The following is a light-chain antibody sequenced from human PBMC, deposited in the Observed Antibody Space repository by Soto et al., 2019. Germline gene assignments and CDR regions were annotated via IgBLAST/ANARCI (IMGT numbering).Light chain of an antibody. CDR2: GAT. Sequence: AIKLTQSPPLIPASPGERFTLTFRASQGLGNSLAWYQQKPGQAPKLLIYGATTLQTGVPSRFSGRGSGTEFTLTISCLQSEDFATYYCQQYYTYPRTFAQGTKVEVK. CDR3: QQYYTYPRT. CDR1: QGLGNS. V-gene: IGKV1-8*01. J-gene: IGKJ1*01.